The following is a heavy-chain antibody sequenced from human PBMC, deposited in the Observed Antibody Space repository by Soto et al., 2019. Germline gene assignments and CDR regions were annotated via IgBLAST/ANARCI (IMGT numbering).Heavy chain of an antibody. J-gene: IGHJ6*03. CDR2: THSTWSP. CDR3: ARGAHLSLHYYYMDV. CDR1: GASISNYY. V-gene: IGHV4-59*01. Sequence: SETLSLTCNVSGASISNYYWNWVRQPPGRGLEWIAFTHSTWSPNYNPSLKSRVTVSVDASKNQFSLRLSSVTAADTAIYYCARGAHLSLHYYYMDVWGKGTTVTVSS.